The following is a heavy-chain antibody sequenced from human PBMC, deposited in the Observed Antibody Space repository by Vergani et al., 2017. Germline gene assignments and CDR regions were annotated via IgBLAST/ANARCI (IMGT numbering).Heavy chain of an antibody. J-gene: IGHJ4*02. CDR3: ARLGLTASRREAPVFDY. CDR1: GFSFNTYG. D-gene: IGHD6-13*01. CDR2: IKEDGSET. V-gene: IGHV3-7*01. Sequence: VQLVETGGGVVQPGGSLRLYCATSGFSFNTYGAHWVRQAPGKGLEWVANIKEDGSETFYVDSVMGRFTISRDNAKNSLYLQMNSLRAEDTAVCFCARLGLTASRREAPVFDYWGQGTLVTVSS.